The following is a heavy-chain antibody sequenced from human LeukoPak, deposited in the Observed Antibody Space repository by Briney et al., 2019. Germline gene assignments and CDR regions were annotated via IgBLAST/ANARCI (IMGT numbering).Heavy chain of an antibody. J-gene: IGHJ4*02. CDR1: GGSLSGYY. D-gene: IGHD6-13*01. CDR3: ARLQQEGY. Sequence: SETLSLTCTVSGGSLSGYYWSWIRQPPGKGLEWIGEINHSGSTNYNPSLKSRVTISVDTSKNQFSLKLSSVTAADTAVYYCARLQQEGYWGQGTLVTVSS. V-gene: IGHV4-34*01. CDR2: INHSGST.